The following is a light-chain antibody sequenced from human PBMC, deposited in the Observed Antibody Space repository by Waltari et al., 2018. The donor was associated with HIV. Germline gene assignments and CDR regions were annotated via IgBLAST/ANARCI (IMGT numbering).Light chain of an antibody. J-gene: IGLJ1*01. CDR2: EVS. Sequence: QSSLTKPVSVSGSPGQSITISCTGTSSDVGSYKVVSWYQKHPGKAPKLMIYEVSKRPSGVSNRFSGSKSGNTASLTISGLQAEDEADYYCCSYAGSTTHVFGTGTKVTVL. CDR3: CSYAGSTTHV. CDR1: SSDVGSYKV. V-gene: IGLV2-23*02.